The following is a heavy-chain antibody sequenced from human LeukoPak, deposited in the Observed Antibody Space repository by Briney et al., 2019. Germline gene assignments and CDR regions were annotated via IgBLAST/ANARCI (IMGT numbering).Heavy chain of an antibody. V-gene: IGHV3-74*01. CDR3: VRDMGYYDKV. CDR1: GFTFSTSW. D-gene: IGHD3-22*01. J-gene: IGHJ4*02. Sequence: PGGSPRLSXAAPGFTFSTSWMHWVGQAPGKGLVWVSRINPDGSSTDYADSVKGRFTISRDNAKNTLYLQMNSLRAEDAAVYYCVRDMGYYDKVWGQGTLVTVSS. CDR2: INPDGSST.